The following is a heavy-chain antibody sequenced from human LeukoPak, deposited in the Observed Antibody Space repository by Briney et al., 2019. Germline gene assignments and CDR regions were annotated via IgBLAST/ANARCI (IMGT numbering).Heavy chain of an antibody. CDR1: GFTFSSHW. J-gene: IGHJ6*02. CDR2: IKQDGSEK. Sequence: TGGSLRLSCAASGFTFSSHWMNWVRQAPGKGLGWVANIKQDGSEKYYVDYVKGQFTISRDNAKNSLHLQMNSLRAEDTAVYYCVRAATTATSYYFYYGMDVWGQGTTVTVSS. V-gene: IGHV3-7*01. CDR3: VRAATTATSYYFYYGMDV. D-gene: IGHD1-1*01.